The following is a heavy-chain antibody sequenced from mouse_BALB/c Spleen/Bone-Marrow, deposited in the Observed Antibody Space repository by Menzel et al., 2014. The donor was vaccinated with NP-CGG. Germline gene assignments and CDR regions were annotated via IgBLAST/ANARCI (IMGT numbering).Heavy chain of an antibody. Sequence: VQLQQFGAELVKPGASVKLPCTASGFNIKDTYMHWVRQRPEQGLEWIGRIDPANGNTKYDPKFQGKTTITADTSSDTTYLQLSSLTSEDTAVYYCASYYYGRSSFAYWGQGTLVTVSA. V-gene: IGHV14-3*02. CDR1: GFNIKDTY. CDR2: IDPANGNT. CDR3: ASYYYGRSSFAY. D-gene: IGHD1-1*01. J-gene: IGHJ3*01.